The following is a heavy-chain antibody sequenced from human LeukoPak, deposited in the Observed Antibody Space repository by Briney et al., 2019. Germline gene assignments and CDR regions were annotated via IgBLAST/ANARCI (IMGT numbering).Heavy chain of an antibody. CDR2: IIPILGIA. D-gene: IGHD2-15*01. CDR1: GGTFSSYA. Sequence: SVKVSCKASGGTFSSYAISWVRQAPGQGLEWMGRIIPILGIANYAQKFQGRVTITADKSTSTAYMELSSLRSEDTAVYYCARDRAGSGGSCFDYWGQGTLVTVSS. J-gene: IGHJ4*02. V-gene: IGHV1-69*04. CDR3: ARDRAGSGGSCFDY.